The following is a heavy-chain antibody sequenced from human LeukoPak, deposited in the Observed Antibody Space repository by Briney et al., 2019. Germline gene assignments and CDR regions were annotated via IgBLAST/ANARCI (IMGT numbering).Heavy chain of an antibody. J-gene: IGHJ3*02. V-gene: IGHV3-23*01. D-gene: IGHD6-13*01. CDR1: GLTFSSYA. Sequence: PGGSLRLSCAASGLTFSSYAMSWVRQAPGKGLEWVSAISGTGGSTYYADSVKGRFTISRDNSKNTLYLQMNSLRAEDTAVYYCAKDLTPRDSRSRYTDAFDIWGQGTMVTVSS. CDR2: ISGTGGST. CDR3: AKDLTPRDSRSRYTDAFDI.